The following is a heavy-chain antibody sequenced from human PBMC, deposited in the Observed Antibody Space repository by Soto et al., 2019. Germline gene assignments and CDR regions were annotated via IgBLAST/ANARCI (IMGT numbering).Heavy chain of an antibody. D-gene: IGHD1-26*01. CDR1: GYTFTSYG. J-gene: IGHJ4*02. V-gene: IGHV1-18*01. Sequence: GASVKVSCKASGYTFTSYGTSWVRQAPGQGLEWMGWISGYNGNTEYAQKFQGRVTMTTDTSTSTAYMELRSLRSEDTAVYYCARAPLGFFDYWGQGTLVTVSS. CDR2: ISGYNGNT. CDR3: ARAPLGFFDY.